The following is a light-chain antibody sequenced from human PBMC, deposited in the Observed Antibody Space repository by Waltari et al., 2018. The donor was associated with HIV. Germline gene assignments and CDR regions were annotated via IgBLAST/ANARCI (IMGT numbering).Light chain of an antibody. J-gene: IGLJ2*01. CDR3: SSYTTTNTII. CDR1: SSDLGAYEY. CDR2: DVF. Sequence: HSALPQPASVSGSPGQSFTFSCTGTSSDLGAYEYVSWYRQHPDKAPQLLIYDVFYRPSGVSHRFSGSKSGNTASLTISGLQAEDEAVYSCSSYTTTNTIIFGGGTKLTVL. V-gene: IGLV2-14*03.